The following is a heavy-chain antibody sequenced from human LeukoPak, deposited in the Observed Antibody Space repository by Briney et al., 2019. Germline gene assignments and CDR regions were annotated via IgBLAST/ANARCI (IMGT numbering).Heavy chain of an antibody. Sequence: SQTLSLTCTVSGGSISSGGYYWSWIRQHPGKGLEWIGYIYYSGSTYYNPPLKSRVTISVDTSKNQFSLKLSSVTAADTAVYYCARGRRYYGSRSTFYFDYWGQGTLVTVSS. CDR1: GGSISSGGYY. V-gene: IGHV4-31*03. D-gene: IGHD3-10*01. J-gene: IGHJ4*02. CDR3: ARGRRYYGSRSTFYFDY. CDR2: IYYSGST.